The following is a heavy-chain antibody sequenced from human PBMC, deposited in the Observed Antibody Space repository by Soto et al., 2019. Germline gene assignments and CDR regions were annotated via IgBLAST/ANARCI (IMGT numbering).Heavy chain of an antibody. Sequence: AGGSLRLSCTTFGFIVGDYYMSWFRQAPGKGLEWVGFIRSEAYGGTIEYGASVKGRFSISRDDSKGIVYLQMNSLKTDDTGVYYCTREAIMTTLTIWGQGTLVTVSS. D-gene: IGHD4-17*01. CDR2: IRSEAYGGTI. CDR3: TREAIMTTLTI. J-gene: IGHJ4*02. CDR1: GFIVGDYY. V-gene: IGHV3-49*03.